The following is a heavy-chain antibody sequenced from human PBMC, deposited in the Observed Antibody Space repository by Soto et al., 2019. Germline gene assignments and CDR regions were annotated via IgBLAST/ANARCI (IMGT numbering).Heavy chain of an antibody. Sequence: PSETLSLTCTVSGGSSSSGGYYWSWIRQHPGKGLEWIGYIYYSGSTYYNPSLKSRVTISVDTSKDQFSLKLSSVTAADTAVYYCASYDFWSGYYFDYWGQATLLTVSS. CDR3: ASYDFWSGYYFDY. CDR2: IYYSGST. J-gene: IGHJ4*02. CDR1: GGSSSSGGYY. V-gene: IGHV4-31*03. D-gene: IGHD3-3*01.